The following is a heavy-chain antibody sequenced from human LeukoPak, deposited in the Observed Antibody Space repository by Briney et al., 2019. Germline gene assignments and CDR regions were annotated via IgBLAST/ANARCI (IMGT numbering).Heavy chain of an antibody. CDR2: VSHDGRNK. Sequence: PGRSLRLSCAGSGFTFRSYAVHWVRQAPGKGLEWVAVVSHDGRNKYFADSVKGRFTISRDNSNNTVYLQMNSLRPEDTAVYYCARTGFGDYEFSFGAFDIWGHGTMVTVSS. J-gene: IGHJ3*02. CDR1: GFTFRSYA. D-gene: IGHD4-17*01. CDR3: ARTGFGDYEFSFGAFDI. V-gene: IGHV3-30*04.